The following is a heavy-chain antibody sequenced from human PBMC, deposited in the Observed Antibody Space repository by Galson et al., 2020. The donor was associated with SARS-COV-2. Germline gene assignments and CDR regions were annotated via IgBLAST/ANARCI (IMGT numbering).Heavy chain of an antibody. CDR1: GFNFRTYA. CDR2: ISGSVDTT. D-gene: IGHD3-10*01. V-gene: IGHV3-23*01. CDR3: AKKAWFYDGSGREPFYFYQHYYMDV. Sequence: GGSLRLSCAASGFNFRTYAMTWVRQAPGKGLEWVSTISGSVDTTHYADSVKGRFTISRDSSRNTLYLQMNSLRAEDTALYYCAKKAWFYDGSGREPFYFYQHYYMDVWGKGTTVTVSS. J-gene: IGHJ6*03.